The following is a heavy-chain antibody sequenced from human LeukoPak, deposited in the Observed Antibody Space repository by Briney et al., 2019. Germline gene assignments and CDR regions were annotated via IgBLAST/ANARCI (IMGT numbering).Heavy chain of an antibody. CDR1: GYTFTGYY. Sequence: ASVKVSCKASGYTFTGYYIHWVRQAPGQGLEWMGWINPDSGGTNYAQKSQGRVTMTRDTSITTAYMELIRLTSDDTAVYYCARGPRYGDYLDYWGQGTLVTVSS. CDR2: INPDSGGT. D-gene: IGHD4-17*01. V-gene: IGHV1-2*02. CDR3: ARGPRYGDYLDY. J-gene: IGHJ4*02.